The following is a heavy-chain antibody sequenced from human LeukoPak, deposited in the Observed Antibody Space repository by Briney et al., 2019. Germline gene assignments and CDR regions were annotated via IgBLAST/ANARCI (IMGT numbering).Heavy chain of an antibody. CDR3: ARGVPAAIYYYMDV. J-gene: IGHJ6*03. V-gene: IGHV4-39*07. D-gene: IGHD2-2*01. CDR1: GGSISSGSYY. Sequence: SETLSLTCTVSGGSISSGSYYWGWIRQPPGKGLEWIGSINYSGSTYYNPSLKSRVTISVDTSKNQFSLKLSSVTAADTAVYYCARGVPAAIYYYMDVWGKGTTVTVSS. CDR2: INYSGST.